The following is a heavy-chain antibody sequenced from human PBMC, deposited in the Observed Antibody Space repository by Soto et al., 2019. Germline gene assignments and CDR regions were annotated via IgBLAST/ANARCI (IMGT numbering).Heavy chain of an antibody. Sequence: PSETLSLTCTVSGGSISSYYWSWIRQPPGKGLEWIGYIYYSGSTNYNPSLKSRVTISVDTSKNQFSLKLSSVTAADTAVYYCAREWNPTKVANYYYGMDVWGQGTTVTVSS. J-gene: IGHJ6*02. CDR1: GGSISSYY. CDR2: IYYSGST. D-gene: IGHD1-1*01. V-gene: IGHV4-59*01. CDR3: AREWNPTKVANYYYGMDV.